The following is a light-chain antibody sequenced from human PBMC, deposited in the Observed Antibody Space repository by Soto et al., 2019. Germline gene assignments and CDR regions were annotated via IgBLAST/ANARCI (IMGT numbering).Light chain of an antibody. J-gene: IGKJ1*01. CDR2: GAS. Sequence: EIVLTQSPGTLSLSPGERSTLSCMASQSVSSSYLAWYQQKPGQAPRLLIYGASTRATGIPARFSGSGSGTEFTLTISSLQSEDFAVYYCQQYNNWPPWKFGQGTKVDIK. CDR1: QSVSSSY. CDR3: QQYNNWPPWK. V-gene: IGKV3-15*01.